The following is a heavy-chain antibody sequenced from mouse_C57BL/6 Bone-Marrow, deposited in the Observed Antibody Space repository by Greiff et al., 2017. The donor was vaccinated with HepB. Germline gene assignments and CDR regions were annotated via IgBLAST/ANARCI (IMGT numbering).Heavy chain of an antibody. CDR3: ARNYESSLDD. CDR2: INPKHGGT. Sequence: EVQLQQSGPELVKPGASVKMSCKASGYTFTDYNMHWVKQSHGQSLEWIGYINPKHGGTSYNQKFKGKATLTVNQSSSTAYMELRSRTSEDSAVYYCARNYESSLDDWGQGTTLTVSS. D-gene: IGHD1-1*01. V-gene: IGHV1-22*01. J-gene: IGHJ2*01. CDR1: GYTFTDYN.